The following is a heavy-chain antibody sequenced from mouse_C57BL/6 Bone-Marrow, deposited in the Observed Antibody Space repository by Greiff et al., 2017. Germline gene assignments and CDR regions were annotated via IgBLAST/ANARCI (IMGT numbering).Heavy chain of an antibody. CDR3: ARLEFDGSSGDWYFDV. J-gene: IGHJ1*03. CDR1: GYTFTSYD. V-gene: IGHV1-85*01. Sequence: QVQLQQSGPELVKPGASVKLSCKASGYTFTSYDIHWVKQRPGQGLEWIGWIYPRDGSTKYNEKFKGKATLTVDTSSSTAYMELTSLTPEDSAVYCCARLEFDGSSGDWYFDVWGTGTTVTVAS. D-gene: IGHD1-1*01. CDR2: IYPRDGST.